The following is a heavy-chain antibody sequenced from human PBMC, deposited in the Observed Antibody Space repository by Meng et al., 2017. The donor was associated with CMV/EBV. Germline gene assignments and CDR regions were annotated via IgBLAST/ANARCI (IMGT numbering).Heavy chain of an antibody. Sequence: QIRLQESGPPRGKPTQTVSLTCTVSWFPPSTSGVGVGWIRQPPGKALELLALIYWDDDKRYSPSLKSRLTITKDTSKNQVVLTMTNMDPVDTATYYCAHRGSYGYHGYWGQGTLVTVSS. V-gene: IGHV2-5*02. J-gene: IGHJ4*02. CDR1: WFPPSTSGVG. CDR3: AHRGSYGYHGY. D-gene: IGHD5-18*01. CDR2: IYWDDDK.